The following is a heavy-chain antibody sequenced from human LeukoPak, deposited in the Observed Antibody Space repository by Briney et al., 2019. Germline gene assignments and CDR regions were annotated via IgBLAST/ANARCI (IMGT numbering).Heavy chain of an antibody. V-gene: IGHV1-18*01. CDR1: GYTFTSYG. Sequence: ASVKVSCKASGYTFTSYGISWVRQAPGQGLEWMGWISAYNGNTNYAQKLQGRVTMTTDTSTSTAYMELRSLRSDDTAVYYCARGLPLYYYDSSGPDYWGQGTLVTVSS. CDR2: ISAYNGNT. D-gene: IGHD3-22*01. CDR3: ARGLPLYYYDSSGPDY. J-gene: IGHJ4*02.